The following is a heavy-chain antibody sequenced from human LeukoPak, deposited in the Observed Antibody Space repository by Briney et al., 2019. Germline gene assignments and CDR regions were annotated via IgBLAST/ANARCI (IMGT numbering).Heavy chain of an antibody. CDR3: ARVPTTRGSYFDY. V-gene: IGHV4-61*02. J-gene: IGHJ4*02. Sequence: SETLSLTCTVSGGSISSGSYYWSWIRQPAGKGLGWIGRIYTSGSTNYNPSLKSRVTISVDTSKNQFSLKLSSVTAADTAVYYCARVPTTRGSYFDYWGQGTLVTVSS. CDR1: GGSISSGSYY. D-gene: IGHD2-2*01. CDR2: IYTSGST.